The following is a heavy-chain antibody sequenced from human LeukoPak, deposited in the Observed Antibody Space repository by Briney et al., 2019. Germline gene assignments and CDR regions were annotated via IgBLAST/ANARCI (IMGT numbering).Heavy chain of an antibody. D-gene: IGHD1-20*01. CDR1: GFTFSSYG. V-gene: IGHV3-33*06. CDR3: AKDLYNWNDGGFDY. CDR2: IWYDGSSK. Sequence: PGGSLRLSCAASGFTFSSYGMHWVRQAPGKGLEWVAVIWYDGSSKYYADSVKGRFTISRDNSRNTLYLQMNSLRAEDTAVYYCAKDLYNWNDGGFDYWGQGTLVTVSS. J-gene: IGHJ4*02.